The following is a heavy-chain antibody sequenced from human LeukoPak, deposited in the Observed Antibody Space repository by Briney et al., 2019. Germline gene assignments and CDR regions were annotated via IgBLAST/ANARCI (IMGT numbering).Heavy chain of an antibody. CDR3: ARGALYGAKVGVGFDY. V-gene: IGHV4-30-2*01. D-gene: IGHD4-17*01. CDR2: IYHSGST. J-gene: IGHJ4*02. Sequence: SETLSLTCAVSGGSISSGGYSWSWIRQPPGKGLEWIGYIYHSGSTYYNPSLKSRVTISVDRSKNQFSLKLSSVTAADTAVYYCARGALYGAKVGVGFDYWGQGTLVTVSS. CDR1: GGSISSGGYS.